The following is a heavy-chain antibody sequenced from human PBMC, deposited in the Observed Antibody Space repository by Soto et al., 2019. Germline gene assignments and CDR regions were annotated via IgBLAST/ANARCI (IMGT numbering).Heavy chain of an antibody. Sequence: PGGSLRLSCAASGFTFSDYYMSWIRQAPGKGLEWVSYISSSSSYTNYADSVKGRFTISRDNAKNSLYLQMNSLRAEDTAVYYCGGSRSIFPWPPMDVWGQGTTVTVSS. D-gene: IGHD3-3*02. CDR2: ISSSSSYT. CDR3: GGSRSIFPWPPMDV. J-gene: IGHJ6*02. V-gene: IGHV3-11*06. CDR1: GFTFSDYY.